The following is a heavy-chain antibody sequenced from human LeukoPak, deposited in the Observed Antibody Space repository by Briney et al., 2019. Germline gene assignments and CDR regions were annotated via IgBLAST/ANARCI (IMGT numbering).Heavy chain of an antibody. Sequence: PSETLSLTCPVSGGSISSGVYYWGWIRQHPGKGLEWIGYIYYSGSTYYNPSLKSRVTISVDTSKNQFSLKLSSVTAADTAVYYCARGVRWLQLSYFDYWGQGTLVTVSS. CDR2: IYYSGST. J-gene: IGHJ4*02. D-gene: IGHD5-24*01. CDR1: GGSISSGVYY. V-gene: IGHV4-31*03. CDR3: ARGVRWLQLSYFDY.